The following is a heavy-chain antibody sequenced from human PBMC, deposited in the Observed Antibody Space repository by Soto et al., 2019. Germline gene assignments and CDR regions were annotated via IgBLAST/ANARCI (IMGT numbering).Heavy chain of an antibody. V-gene: IGHV4-61*01. CDR2: VYHTGRT. J-gene: IGHJ4*02. D-gene: IGHD3-3*01. CDR1: GGSFKSGSYS. Sequence: SETLTLTCTVSGGSFKSGSYSWSWIRQRPGQGLEWIGYVYHTGRTSYNPSLKSRVSISMDTSKNQFSVNLVSVTAADTAVYFCARDFAYFDSWGQGTLVTVSS. CDR3: ARDFAYFDS.